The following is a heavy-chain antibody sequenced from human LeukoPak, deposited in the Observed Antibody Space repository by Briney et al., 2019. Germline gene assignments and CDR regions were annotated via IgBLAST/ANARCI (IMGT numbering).Heavy chain of an antibody. CDR1: GDSISSGGYS. Sequence: SEILSLTCAVSGDSISSGGYSWSWIRQPPGKGLEWIGYIYYSGSTYYNPSLKSRVTISVDGSKNQFSLKLNSVTAADTAVYYCARGFSHDAFDIWGQGTMVTVSS. CDR2: IYYSGST. J-gene: IGHJ3*02. V-gene: IGHV4-30-2*01. D-gene: IGHD3-3*01. CDR3: ARGFSHDAFDI.